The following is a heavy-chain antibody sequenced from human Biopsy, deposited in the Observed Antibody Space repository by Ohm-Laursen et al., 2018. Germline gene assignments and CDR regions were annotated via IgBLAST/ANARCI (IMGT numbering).Heavy chain of an antibody. CDR3: VKDIRRYFYGMDV. Sequence: SLRLSCTASDFSFDDYAMSWVRQRPGKGLEWVSGITWNSGHIAYADSVKGRFTISRDNAKNVLWLQMNSLRVDDTAMYYCVKDIRRYFYGMDVWGQGTTVTVS. CDR1: DFSFDDYA. CDR2: ITWNSGHI. V-gene: IGHV3-9*01. D-gene: IGHD3-10*01. J-gene: IGHJ6*02.